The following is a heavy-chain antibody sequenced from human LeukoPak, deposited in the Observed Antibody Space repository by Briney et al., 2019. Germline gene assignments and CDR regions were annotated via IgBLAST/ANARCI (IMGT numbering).Heavy chain of an antibody. J-gene: IGHJ4*02. CDR3: ARIYYDFWSGYPIGNYFDY. CDR1: GGSISSYY. D-gene: IGHD3-3*01. V-gene: IGHV4-59*01. Sequence: SETLSLTCTVSGGSISSYYWSWIRQPPGKGLEWIGYIYYSGSTNYNPSLKSRVTISVDTSKNQFSLKLSSVTAADTAVYYCARIYYDFWSGYPIGNYFDYWGQGTLVTVSS. CDR2: IYYSGST.